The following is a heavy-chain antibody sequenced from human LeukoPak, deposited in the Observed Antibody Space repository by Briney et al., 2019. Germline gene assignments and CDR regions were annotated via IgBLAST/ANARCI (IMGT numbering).Heavy chain of an antibody. CDR3: AKDEAIFGVVISYFDY. Sequence: GGSLRLSCAASGFTLSNYGMNWVRQAPGKGLEWVSAISGSGGSTYYADSVKGRFTISRDNSKNTLYLQMNSLRAEDTAVYYCAKDEAIFGVVISYFDYWGQGTLVTVSS. CDR2: ISGSGGST. V-gene: IGHV3-23*01. J-gene: IGHJ4*02. CDR1: GFTLSNYG. D-gene: IGHD3-3*01.